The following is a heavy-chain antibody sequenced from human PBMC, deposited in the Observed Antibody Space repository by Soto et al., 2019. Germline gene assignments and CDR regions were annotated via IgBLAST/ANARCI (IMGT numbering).Heavy chain of an antibody. J-gene: IGHJ6*02. CDR1: GGSISSGGYS. V-gene: IGHV4-30-2*01. Sequence: QLQLQESGSGLVKPSQTLSLTCAVSGGSISSGGYSWSWIRQPPGKGLAWIGYIYHSGSTYYNPSLKSRVTIPVDRSKNQFSLKLSSVTAADTAVYYCARVAGYCSSTSCYADGMDVWGQGTTVTVSS. CDR2: IYHSGST. CDR3: ARVAGYCSSTSCYADGMDV. D-gene: IGHD2-2*03.